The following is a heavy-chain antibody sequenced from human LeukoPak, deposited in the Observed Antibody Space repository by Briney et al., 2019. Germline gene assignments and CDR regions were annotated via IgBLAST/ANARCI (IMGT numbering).Heavy chain of an antibody. CDR3: AKRSGPYYRDV. J-gene: IGHJ6*03. CDR2: IWNDGSNE. Sequence: AGGSLRLSCAASGFTFSSYCMGWVRQAPGKGLEWVAIIWNDGSNEYYADSVKGRFTISRDNSKNTLYLQMNSLRAEDKAVYYCAKRSGPYYRDVWGKGTTVTVSS. V-gene: IGHV3-33*06. CDR1: GFTFSSYC.